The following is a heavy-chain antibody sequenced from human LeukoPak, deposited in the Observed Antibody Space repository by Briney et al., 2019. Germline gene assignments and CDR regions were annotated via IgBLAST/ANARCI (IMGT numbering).Heavy chain of an antibody. CDR1: GFTFSSDG. V-gene: IGHV3-30*18. CDR3: AKSLVVTAIDY. Sequence: GGSLRLSCAASGFTFSSDGMHWVRQTPGKGLEWVAVISYDGSSKYYADSVKGRFTISRDNSKNTLYLQMNSLRAEDTAVYYCAKSLVVTAIDYWGQGTLVTVSS. D-gene: IGHD2-2*01. CDR2: ISYDGSSK. J-gene: IGHJ4*02.